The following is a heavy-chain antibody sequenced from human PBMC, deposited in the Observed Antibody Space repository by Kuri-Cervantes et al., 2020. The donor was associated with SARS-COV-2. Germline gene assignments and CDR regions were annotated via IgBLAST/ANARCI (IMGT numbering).Heavy chain of an antibody. CDR3: ARAPGSEGAFDI. CDR2: IVVGSGNT. V-gene: IGHV1-58*01. D-gene: IGHD1-1*01. Sequence: SVKVSCKASGFTFTSSAVQWVRQARGQRLEWIGWIVVGSGNTNYAQKFQERVTITRDMSTSTAYMELSSLRSEDTAVYYCARAPGSEGAFDIWGQGTMVTVSS. CDR1: GFTFTSSA. J-gene: IGHJ3*02.